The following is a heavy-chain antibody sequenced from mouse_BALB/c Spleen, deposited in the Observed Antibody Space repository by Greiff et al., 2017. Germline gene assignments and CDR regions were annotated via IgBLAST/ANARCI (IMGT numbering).Heavy chain of an antibody. Sequence: VQLQQPGAELVKPGASVKLSCKASGYTFTSYYMYWVKQRPGQGLEWIGGINPSNGGTNFNEKFKSKATLTVDKSSSTAYMQLSSLTSEDSAVYYCTRPGSSAWFAYWGQGTLVTVSA. J-gene: IGHJ3*01. CDR2: INPSNGGT. D-gene: IGHD1-1*01. CDR1: GYTFTSYY. V-gene: IGHV1S81*02. CDR3: TRPGSSAWFAY.